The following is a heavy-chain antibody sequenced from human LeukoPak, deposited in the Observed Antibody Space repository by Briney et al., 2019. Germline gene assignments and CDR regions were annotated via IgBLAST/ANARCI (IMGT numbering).Heavy chain of an antibody. CDR2: IKRKTEGGTT. V-gene: IGHV3-15*07. Sequence: KPGGSLRLSCAASGFTFSSYGMHWVRQAPGKGLEWVGRIKRKTEGGTTDYAAPVKGRFTISRDDSKNTLYLQMNSLKTEDTAFYYCTTGNFGPYWGQGTLVTVSS. CDR1: GFTFSSYG. J-gene: IGHJ4*02. CDR3: TTGNFGPY. D-gene: IGHD3-10*01.